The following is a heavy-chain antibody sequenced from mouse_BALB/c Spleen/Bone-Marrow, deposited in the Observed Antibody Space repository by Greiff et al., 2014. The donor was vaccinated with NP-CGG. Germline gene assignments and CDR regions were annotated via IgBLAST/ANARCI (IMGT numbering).Heavy chain of an antibody. CDR2: IWSDGST. CDR3: ARHERGYPYALDY. CDR1: GFSLTTFG. Sequence: VQLVESGPDLVAPSQSLSITCTVSGFSLTTFGVHWVRQPPGKGLEWLVVIWSDGSTTYNSTLKSRPSISKDNSKSQVFLQMNSLHTDDTAMYYCARHERGYPYALDYWGQGTSVTVSS. V-gene: IGHV2-6-2*01. J-gene: IGHJ4*01. D-gene: IGHD5-1-1*01.